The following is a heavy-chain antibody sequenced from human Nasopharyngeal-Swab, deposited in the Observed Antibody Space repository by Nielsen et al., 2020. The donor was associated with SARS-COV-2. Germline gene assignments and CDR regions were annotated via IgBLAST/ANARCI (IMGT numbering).Heavy chain of an antibody. Sequence: SQTLSLTCTLSGGSISSGGSYWSWIRQHPGKGREWIGYTYDSGSTYYNPSLKTRVTISVDTSKNQFSLKLSSVTAAETAVYYCARGGSGYDYYYYYGMDVWGQGTTVTVSS. V-gene: IGHV4-31*03. CDR2: TYDSGST. D-gene: IGHD5-12*01. J-gene: IGHJ6*02. CDR1: GGSISSGGSY. CDR3: ARGGSGYDYYYYYGMDV.